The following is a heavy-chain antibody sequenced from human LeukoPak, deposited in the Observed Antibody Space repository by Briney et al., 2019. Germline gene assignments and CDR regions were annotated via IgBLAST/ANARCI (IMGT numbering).Heavy chain of an antibody. J-gene: IGHJ3*02. D-gene: IGHD6-19*01. CDR2: ISGSSVYR. V-gene: IGHV3-21*01. CDR1: GFTFTNYS. CDR3: ARVTVAGSVIDAFAM. Sequence: GGSLRLSCADTGFTFTNYSIHGVRQAPGKGLEWVSCISGSSVYRYYADSVKGRFTISRDNAKNSLYLQMNSLRAEDTAVYYCARVTVAGSVIDAFAMWAQGTMVTVSS.